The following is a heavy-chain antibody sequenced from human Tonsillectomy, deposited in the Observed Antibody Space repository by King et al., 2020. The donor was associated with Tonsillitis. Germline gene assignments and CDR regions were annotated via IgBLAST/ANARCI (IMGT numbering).Heavy chain of an antibody. CDR1: GFTFSSSA. V-gene: IGHV3-23*04. CDR3: AKVVSTAMVYYFDY. D-gene: IGHD5-18*01. CDR2: ISGSGGST. J-gene: IGHJ4*02. Sequence: VQLVESGGGLVQPGGSLRLSRAASGFTFSSSAMAWVRQAPGKGLEWVSGISGSGGSTYYADSVKGRFTISRDNSKNTLYLQMNILGAEDTALYYCAKVVSTAMVYYFDYWGQGTLVTVSS.